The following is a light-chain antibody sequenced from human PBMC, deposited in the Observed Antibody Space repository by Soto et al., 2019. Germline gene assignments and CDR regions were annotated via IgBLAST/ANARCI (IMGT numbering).Light chain of an antibody. J-gene: IGKJ4*01. CDR1: QSISSK. Sequence: EIVMTQSPATLSVSPGERAPLSCRASQSISSKLAWYQQKPGQAPRLLMFRTSSRTTGFPARFSGSGSGTEFNLTISSLQSEDFGVYYCQQYNSWPRATFGGGTKVDIK. V-gene: IGKV3-15*01. CDR2: RTS. CDR3: QQYNSWPRAT.